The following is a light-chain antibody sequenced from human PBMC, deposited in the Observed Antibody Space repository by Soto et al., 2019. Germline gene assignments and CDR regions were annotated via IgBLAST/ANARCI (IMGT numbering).Light chain of an antibody. CDR3: QSYDNRLSGYV. CDR1: SSNLGARYD. CDR2: VNN. J-gene: IGLJ1*01. Sequence: QSVLTQPPSVSGAPGQRVTISCTGSSSNLGARYDVHWYQQLPGTAPELLIYVNNDRPSGVSDRFSGSKSGTSASLAITGLQAEDEADYYCQSYDNRLSGYVFGTGTKVTVL. V-gene: IGLV1-40*01.